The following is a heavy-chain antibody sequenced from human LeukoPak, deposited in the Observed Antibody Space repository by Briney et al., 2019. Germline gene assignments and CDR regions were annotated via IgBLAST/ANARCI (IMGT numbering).Heavy chain of an antibody. CDR3: ARDWVITFGGVIADY. CDR2: ISSSSSYI. J-gene: IGHJ4*02. V-gene: IGHV3-21*01. D-gene: IGHD3-16*02. CDR1: GFTFSSYS. Sequence: GGSLRLSCAASGFTFSSYSMNWVRQAPGKGLEWVSSISSSSSYIYYADSVKGRFTISRDNAKNSLYLQMNSLRAEDTAVYYCARDWVITFGGVIADYWGQGTLVTVSS.